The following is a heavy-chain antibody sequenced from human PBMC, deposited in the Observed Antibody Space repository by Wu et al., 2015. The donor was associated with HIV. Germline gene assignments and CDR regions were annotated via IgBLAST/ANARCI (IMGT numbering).Heavy chain of an antibody. CDR2: IIPIFGTA. Sequence: QVQLCSLGREVKKPGSSVKVSCKALRHFSSYTISWVRQAPGQGLEWMGGIIPIFGTANYAQKFQGRVTITTDESTSTAYMELSSLRSEDTAVYYCARGVVPAAKPLSDAFDIWGQGTMVTVSS. CDR1: RHFSSYT. CDR3: ARGVVPAAKPLSDAFDI. D-gene: IGHD2-2*02. V-gene: IGHV1-69*05. J-gene: IGHJ3*02.